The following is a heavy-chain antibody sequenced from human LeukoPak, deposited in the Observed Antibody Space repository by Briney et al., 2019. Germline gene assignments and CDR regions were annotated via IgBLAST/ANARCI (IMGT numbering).Heavy chain of an antibody. D-gene: IGHD3-16*01. Sequence: GGSLRLSCAASGFTFSSYSMNWVRQAPGKGLEWVSSINSDSSLMFYAESVKGRFTISRDNARNSLYLQMNSLRAEDTAVYYCIRDLFDDYSLDYWGQGALVTASS. CDR2: INSDSSLM. V-gene: IGHV3-21*01. CDR1: GFTFSSYS. J-gene: IGHJ4*02. CDR3: IRDLFDDYSLDY.